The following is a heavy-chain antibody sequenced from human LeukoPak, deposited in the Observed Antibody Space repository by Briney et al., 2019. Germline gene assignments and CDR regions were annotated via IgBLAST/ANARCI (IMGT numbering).Heavy chain of an antibody. CDR3: ATAWSGSYSKEGRQGDAFDI. CDR2: VDPEDGET. CDR1: GYTFTDYY. J-gene: IGHJ3*02. D-gene: IGHD1-26*01. V-gene: IGHV1-69-2*01. Sequence: ASVKVSCKVSGYTFTDYYMHWVQQAPGKGLEWMGLVDPEDGETIYAEKFQGRVTITADTSTDTAHMELSSLRSEDTAVYYCATAWSGSYSKEGRQGDAFDIWGQGTMVTVSS.